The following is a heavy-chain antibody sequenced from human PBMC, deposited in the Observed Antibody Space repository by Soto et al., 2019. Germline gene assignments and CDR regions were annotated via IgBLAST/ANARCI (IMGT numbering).Heavy chain of an antibody. CDR3: ARGLGRDYGGNSGAFDI. CDR2: IYYSGST. D-gene: IGHD4-17*01. V-gene: IGHV4-30-4*01. Sequence: SETLSLTCTVSGGSISSGDYYWSWIRQPPGKGLEWIGYIYYSGSTYYNPSLKSRVTISVDTSKNQFSLKLSSVTAADTAVYYCARGLGRDYGGNSGAFDICRQGTMVTVSS. CDR1: GGSISSGDYY. J-gene: IGHJ3*02.